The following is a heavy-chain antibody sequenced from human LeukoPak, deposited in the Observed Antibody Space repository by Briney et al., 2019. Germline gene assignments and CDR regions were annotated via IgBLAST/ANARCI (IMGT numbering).Heavy chain of an antibody. J-gene: IGHJ4*02. CDR3: ARGNTMVRGVTNY. CDR1: GFTFSSYA. D-gene: IGHD3-10*01. CDR2: ISYDGSNK. V-gene: IGHV3-30-3*01. Sequence: GRSLRLSCAASGFTFSSYAMHWVRQAPGKGLEWVAVISYDGSNKCYADSVKGRFTISRDNSKNTLYLQMNSLRAEDTAVYYCARGNTMVRGVTNYWGQGTLVTVSS.